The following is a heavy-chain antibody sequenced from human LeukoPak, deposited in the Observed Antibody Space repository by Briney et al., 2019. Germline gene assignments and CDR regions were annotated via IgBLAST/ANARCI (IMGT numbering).Heavy chain of an antibody. D-gene: IGHD2-15*01. Sequence: VQVSCLSCVCIYTGYLMHELRQPGGRGGAWMGWIHSYYGGTNYAQKFQGRVTMTRDTSISTAYMELSRLRSDDTAVYYCARSVGRSEWWGGPPIALDIDYWGQGTLVTVSS. CDR3: ARSVGRSEWWGGPPIALDIDY. CDR1: VCIYTGYL. V-gene: IGHV1-2*02. CDR2: IHSYYGGT. J-gene: IGHJ4*02.